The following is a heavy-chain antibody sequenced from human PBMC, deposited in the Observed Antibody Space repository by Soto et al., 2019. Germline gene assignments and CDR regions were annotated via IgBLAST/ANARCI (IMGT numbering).Heavy chain of an antibody. Sequence: APVKVSCKASGYTFTNYGITWVRQAPGQGLEWMGWISVNNGYTNYEQKLQGRVAMTTDTSTSTAYMELRSLRFDGTAVYFCARAPLPSCSGGTCSTWWFDPWGQGNLVTVS. CDR3: ARAPLPSCSGGTCSTWWFDP. J-gene: IGHJ5*02. CDR1: GYTFTNYG. CDR2: ISVNNGYT. V-gene: IGHV1-18*01. D-gene: IGHD2-15*01.